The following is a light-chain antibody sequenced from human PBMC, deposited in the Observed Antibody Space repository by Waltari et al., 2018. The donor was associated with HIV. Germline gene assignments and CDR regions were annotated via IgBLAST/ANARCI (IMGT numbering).Light chain of an antibody. CDR1: NSNVPNNF. CDR3: GTWDSSLSLYV. V-gene: IGLV1-51*01. Sequence: QSVLTQPPSVSAAPGQKVTISCSGDNSNVPNNFVSWYQQLPGTAPRLLIYDNEKRPSRIPDRFSAFKAGMSATLVITGLQIVDEADYYCGTWDSSLSLYVFGTGTTVAVL. CDR2: DNE. J-gene: IGLJ1*01.